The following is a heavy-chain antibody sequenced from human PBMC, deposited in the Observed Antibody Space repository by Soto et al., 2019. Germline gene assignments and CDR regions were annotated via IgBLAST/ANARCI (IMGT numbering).Heavy chain of an antibody. D-gene: IGHD2-15*01. CDR3: ATNRGVGDYYYYGMDV. V-gene: IGHV4-34*01. Sequence: SETLSLTCAVYGGSFSGYYWSWIRQPPGKGLEWIGEINHSGSTNYNPSLKSRVTISVDTSKNQFSLKLSSVTAADTAVYYCATNRGVGDYYYYGMDVWGQGTTVTVYS. CDR2: INHSGST. J-gene: IGHJ6*02. CDR1: GGSFSGYY.